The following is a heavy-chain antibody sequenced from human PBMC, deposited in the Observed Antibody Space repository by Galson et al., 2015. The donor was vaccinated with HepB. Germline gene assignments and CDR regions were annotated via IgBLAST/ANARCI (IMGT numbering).Heavy chain of an antibody. CDR3: ARVPPTRWYQAKKKINNWFDP. V-gene: IGHV1-8*01. CDR2: MNPNSGNT. Sequence: SVKVSCKASGYTFTSYDINWVRQATGQGLEWMGWMNPNSGNTGYAQKFQGRVTMTRNTSISTAYMELSSLRSEDTAVYYCARVPPTRWYQAKKKINNWFDPWGQGTLVTVSS. CDR1: GYTFTSYD. D-gene: IGHD5-24*01. J-gene: IGHJ5*02.